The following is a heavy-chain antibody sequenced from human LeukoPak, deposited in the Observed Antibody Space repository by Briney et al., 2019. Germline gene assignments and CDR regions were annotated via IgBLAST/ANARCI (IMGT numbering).Heavy chain of an antibody. CDR3: ARQYDGVGGDAFDI. CDR2: IYPGDSET. Sequence: HGESLKISCKGSGYRFTSYWIGWVRQMPGKGLGGVGTIYPGDSETRYSPSFQGQVTISADKSISTAYLQWSSLKASDTAMYYCARQYDGVGGDAFDIWGQGTMVTVSS. CDR1: GYRFTSYW. D-gene: IGHD2-8*01. J-gene: IGHJ3*02. V-gene: IGHV5-51*01.